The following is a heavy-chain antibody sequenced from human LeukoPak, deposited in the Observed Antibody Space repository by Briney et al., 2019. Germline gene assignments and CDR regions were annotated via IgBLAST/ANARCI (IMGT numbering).Heavy chain of an antibody. CDR1: GGSFSGYY. Sequence: PSETLSLTCAVYGGSFSGYYWSWLRQPPGKGLEWIGEINHSGSTNYNPSLKSRVTISVDTSKNQFSLKLSSVTAADTAVYYCARSRPNYDFWSGYYPGNYYYYYYMDVWGKGTTVTVSS. CDR2: INHSGST. CDR3: ARSRPNYDFWSGYYPGNYYYYYYMDV. J-gene: IGHJ6*03. D-gene: IGHD3-3*01. V-gene: IGHV4-34*01.